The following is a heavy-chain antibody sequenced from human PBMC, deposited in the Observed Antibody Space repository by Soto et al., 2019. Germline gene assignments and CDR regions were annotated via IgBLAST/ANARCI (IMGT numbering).Heavy chain of an antibody. CDR1: GYSFTSYW. CDR2: IYPGDSDT. V-gene: IGHV5-51*01. J-gene: IGHJ6*02. Sequence: GEFLKISCKGSGYSFTSYWIPWARQMPGKKLEWMGIIYPGDSDTRYSPSFQGQVTISADKSISTAYLQWSSLKASDTAMYYCASLSSSSYYYYYGMDVWGQGTTVTVSS. D-gene: IGHD6-6*01. CDR3: ASLSSSSYYYYYGMDV.